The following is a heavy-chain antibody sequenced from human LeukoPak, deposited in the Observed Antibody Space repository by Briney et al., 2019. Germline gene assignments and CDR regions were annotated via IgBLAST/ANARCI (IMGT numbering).Heavy chain of an antibody. J-gene: IGHJ6*02. CDR2: ISYDGSNK. Sequence: GGSLRLSCAASGFTFSSYGMHWVRQAPGKGLEWVAVISYDGSNKYYADSVKGRFTISRDNSKNTLYLQMNSLRAEDTAVYYCAKCREQWLVSYGMDVCGQGTTVTVSS. D-gene: IGHD6-19*01. V-gene: IGHV3-30*18. CDR1: GFTFSSYG. CDR3: AKCREQWLVSYGMDV.